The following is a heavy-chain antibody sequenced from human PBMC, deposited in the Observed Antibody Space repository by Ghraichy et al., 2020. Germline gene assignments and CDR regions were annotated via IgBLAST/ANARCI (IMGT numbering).Heavy chain of an antibody. CDR2: ISAYNGNT. J-gene: IGHJ6*02. Sequence: ASVKVSCKASGFSFTSYGFTWVRQAPGQGLEWMGWISAYNGNTKYKQNLQGRVTMTSDTSTSTAYMELRSLRSDDTAVYYCARDQNTHFDWSMGPYYYFGMDVWGQGTTVTGSS. CDR1: GFSFTSYG. D-gene: IGHD3-9*01. V-gene: IGHV1-18*04. CDR3: ARDQNTHFDWSMGPYYYFGMDV.